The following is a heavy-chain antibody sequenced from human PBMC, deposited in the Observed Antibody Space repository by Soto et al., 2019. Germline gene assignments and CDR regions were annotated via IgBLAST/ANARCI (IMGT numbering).Heavy chain of an antibody. D-gene: IGHD2-2*01. V-gene: IGHV4-59*01. CDR2: IYYSGST. J-gene: IGHJ4*02. CDR1: GGSISSYY. Sequence: PSETLSLTCTVSGGSISSYYWSWIRQPPGKGLEWIGYIYYSGSTNYNPSLKSRVTISVDTSKNQFSLKLSSVTAADTAVYYCASPYCSSTSCPIDYWGQGTLVTVSS. CDR3: ASPYCSSTSCPIDY.